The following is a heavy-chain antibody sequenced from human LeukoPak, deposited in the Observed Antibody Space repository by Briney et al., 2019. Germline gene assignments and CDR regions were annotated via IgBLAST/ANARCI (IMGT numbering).Heavy chain of an antibody. V-gene: IGHV3-30*01. CDR3: YGWNYAPSLIDY. CDR2: ISYDGSNK. J-gene: IGHJ4*02. D-gene: IGHD1-7*01. Sequence: QSGGSLRLSCAASGFTFSSYWMHWVRQAPGKGLEWVAVISYDGSNKYYADSVKGRFTISRDNSKNTLYLQMNSLRAEDTAVYYCYGWNYAPSLIDYWGQGTLVTVSS. CDR1: GFTFSSYW.